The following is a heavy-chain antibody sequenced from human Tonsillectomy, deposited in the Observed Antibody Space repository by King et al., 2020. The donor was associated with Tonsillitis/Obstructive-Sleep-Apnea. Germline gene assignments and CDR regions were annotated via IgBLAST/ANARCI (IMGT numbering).Heavy chain of an antibody. CDR1: GYTFTSYY. Sequence: VQLVESGAEVKKPGASVKVSCEASGYTFTSYYIHWRRQAPGQGPEWMGVISPSGGSTSYAQKLQGRVTMTRVTSTSTVYMELSSLRSEDTAVYYCARAPGTIGTTPFDYWGQGTLVTVSS. V-gene: IGHV1-46*01. CDR3: ARAPGTIGTTPFDY. J-gene: IGHJ4*02. CDR2: ISPSGGST. D-gene: IGHD1-1*01.